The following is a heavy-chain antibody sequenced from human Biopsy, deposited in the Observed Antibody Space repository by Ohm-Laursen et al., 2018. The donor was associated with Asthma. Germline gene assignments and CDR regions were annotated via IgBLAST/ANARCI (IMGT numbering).Heavy chain of an antibody. V-gene: IGHV3-53*01. D-gene: IGHD6-19*01. J-gene: IGHJ4*02. CDR3: ARGDSSGWSHYYFDY. CDR2: IYSGGTS. CDR1: GFTVSRDH. Sequence: GSLRLSCAASGFTVSRDHMFWVRQAPGKGLEWVSVIYSGGTSHTADSVRDRLTISRDFSKNTLHLQMHSLRVEDTAVYYCARGDSSGWSHYYFDYWGQGTLVTVSS.